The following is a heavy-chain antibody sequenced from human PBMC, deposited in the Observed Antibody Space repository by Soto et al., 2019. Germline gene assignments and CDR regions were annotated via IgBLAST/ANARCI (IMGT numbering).Heavy chain of an antibody. Sequence: KPSETLSLTCTVSGGSISSGDYYWSWIRQPPGKGLEWIGYIYYSGSTYYNPSLKSRVTISVDTSKNQFSLKLSSVTAADTAVYYCARDLSIYCSGGSCYPLGMDVWGQGTTVTVSS. CDR1: GGSISSGDYY. CDR2: IYYSGST. D-gene: IGHD2-15*01. CDR3: ARDLSIYCSGGSCYPLGMDV. J-gene: IGHJ6*02. V-gene: IGHV4-30-4*01.